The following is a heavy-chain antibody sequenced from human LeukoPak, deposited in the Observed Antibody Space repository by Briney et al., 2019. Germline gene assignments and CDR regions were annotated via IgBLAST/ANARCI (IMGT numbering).Heavy chain of an antibody. J-gene: IGHJ5*02. V-gene: IGHV4-30-4*01. CDR3: ARANADCTYNYDFWSGCMGRGNWFDP. D-gene: IGHD3-3*01. CDR1: GGSISSGDYY. Sequence: SQTLSLTCTVSGGSISSGDYYWSWIRQPPGKGLEWIGYIYYSGSTYYNPSLESRVTISVDTSKNQFSLKLSSVTAADTAVYYCARANADCTYNYDFWSGCMGRGNWFDPWGQGTLVTVSS. CDR2: IYYSGST.